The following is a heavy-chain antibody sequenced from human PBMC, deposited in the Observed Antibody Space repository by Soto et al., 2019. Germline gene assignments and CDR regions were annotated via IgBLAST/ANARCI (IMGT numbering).Heavy chain of an antibody. Sequence: GGSLRLSCAASGVTFSSYSMSWVRQAPGKGLEWVSAISGSGGSTYYADSVKGRFTISRDNSKNTLYLQMNSLRAEDTAVYYCAKVGALRYFDWSGYFDYWGQGTLVTVS. V-gene: IGHV3-23*01. CDR2: ISGSGGST. D-gene: IGHD3-9*01. CDR1: GVTFSSYS. CDR3: AKVGALRYFDWSGYFDY. J-gene: IGHJ4*02.